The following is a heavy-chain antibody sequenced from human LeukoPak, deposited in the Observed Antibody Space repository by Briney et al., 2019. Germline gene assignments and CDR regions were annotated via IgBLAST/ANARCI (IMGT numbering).Heavy chain of an antibody. J-gene: IGHJ6*02. V-gene: IGHV3-11*04. CDR2: ISNSGNTK. Sequence: GGSLRLSCAASGFTFSDYYMSWIRQAPGKGLEWVSYISNSGNTKDYADSVKGRFTISRDNAKNSLYLQMNSLRAEDTAVYYCAKTGGYYYYGMDVWGQGTTVTVSS. D-gene: IGHD1-14*01. CDR1: GFTFSDYY. CDR3: AKTGGYYYYGMDV.